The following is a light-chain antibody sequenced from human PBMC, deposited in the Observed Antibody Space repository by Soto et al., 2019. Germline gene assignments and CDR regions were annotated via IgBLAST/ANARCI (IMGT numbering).Light chain of an antibody. V-gene: IGKV3-20*01. CDR1: QSVSSSY. Sequence: EIVLTQSPGTLSLSPGERSTLSCRASQSVSSSYLAWYQQKPGQAPRLLIYGASSRATGLPDRFSGSGSGTDHTLTISRLEPEDFAVYYCQQYGSSPRTFGQGTKVDIK. CDR3: QQYGSSPRT. CDR2: GAS. J-gene: IGKJ1*01.